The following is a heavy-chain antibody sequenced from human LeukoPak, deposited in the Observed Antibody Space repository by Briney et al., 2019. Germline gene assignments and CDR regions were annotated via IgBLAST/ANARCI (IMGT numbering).Heavy chain of an antibody. CDR1: RGSISTYY. Sequence: SETLSLTCTISRGSISTYYWSWIRQTPGTTLEWIGHIHYTGRTRYNPSLESRVTMSLDTPKNEFSLRLTSMTAADSAVYYCARGRPDPQNSDYWDYWGQGILVTVSS. D-gene: IGHD3-22*01. J-gene: IGHJ4*02. CDR3: ARGRPDPQNSDYWDY. V-gene: IGHV4-59*13. CDR2: IHYTGRT.